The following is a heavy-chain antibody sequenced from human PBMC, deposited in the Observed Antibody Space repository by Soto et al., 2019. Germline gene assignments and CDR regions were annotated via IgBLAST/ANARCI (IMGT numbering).Heavy chain of an antibody. D-gene: IGHD3-10*01. CDR1: GFTFSIFA. CDR2: ISGSGGST. CDR3: AKEVSLGSTVDLGY. V-gene: IGHV3-23*01. Sequence: QAGGSLRLSCAASGFTFSIFAMSWVRQSPGKGLEWVSTISGSGGSTYYADAVKGRFTISRANSMGTLYLQMKSLRVEDTAIYSCAKEVSLGSTVDLGYWGQGALVTVSS. J-gene: IGHJ4*02.